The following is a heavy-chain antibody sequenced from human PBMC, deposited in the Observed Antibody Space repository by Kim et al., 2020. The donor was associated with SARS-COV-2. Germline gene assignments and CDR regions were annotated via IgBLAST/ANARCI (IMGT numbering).Heavy chain of an antibody. CDR3: ARDPGSRLRGLTYSYYGMDV. D-gene: IGHD3-10*01. Sequence: GGSLRLSCAASGFTFSSCAMHWVRQAPGKGLEWVAVISYDGSNKNSADSVKGRFTISRDNSKNTLYLQMNSLSAEDTALYYCARDPGSRLRGLTYSYYGMDVWGQGTTVTGSS. CDR2: ISYDGSNK. J-gene: IGHJ6*02. CDR1: GFTFSSCA. V-gene: IGHV3-30-3*01.